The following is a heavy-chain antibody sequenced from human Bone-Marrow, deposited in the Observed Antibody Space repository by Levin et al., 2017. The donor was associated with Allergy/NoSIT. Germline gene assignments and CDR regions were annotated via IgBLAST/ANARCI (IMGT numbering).Heavy chain of an antibody. Sequence: GGSLRLSCAASGFTFSSYAMSWVRQAPGKGLEWVSAISGSGGSTYYADSVKGRFTISRDNSKNTLYLQMNSLRAEDTAVYYCANKPDRSSRGYDYYGMDGWGQGTTVTVSS. CDR2: ISGSGGST. D-gene: IGHD2-15*01. J-gene: IGHJ6*02. V-gene: IGHV3-23*01. CDR3: ANKPDRSSRGYDYYGMDG. CDR1: GFTFSSYA.